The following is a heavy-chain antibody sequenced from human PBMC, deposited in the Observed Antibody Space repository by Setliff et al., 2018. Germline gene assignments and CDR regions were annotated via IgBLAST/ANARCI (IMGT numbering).Heavy chain of an antibody. CDR1: GFTFSSLW. V-gene: IGHV3-7*01. J-gene: IGHJ5*02. CDR3: AGDVFDFRTGQAGP. Sequence: GGSLRLSCSASGFTFSSLWMAWVRQAPGKGLEWVANINQGGSDQFYVESVKGRFTISRDNAKNSLYLQMNSLRVEDTAVYYCAGDVFDFRTGQAGPWGQGTLVTVSS. CDR2: INQGGSDQ. D-gene: IGHD3-3*01.